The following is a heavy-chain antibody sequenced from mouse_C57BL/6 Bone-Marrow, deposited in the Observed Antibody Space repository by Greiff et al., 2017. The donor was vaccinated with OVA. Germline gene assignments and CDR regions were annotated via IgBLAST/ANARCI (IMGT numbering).Heavy chain of an antibody. CDR2: IDPETGGT. Sequence: VQLQESGAELVRPGASVTLSCKASGYTFTDYAMHWVKQTPVHGLEWIGAIDPETGGTAYHQKFKGKAILTADKSSSTAYMELRSLTSEDSAVYYCTRSGAYHSNYVSLYYFDYWGQGTTLTVSS. J-gene: IGHJ2*01. D-gene: IGHD2-5*01. CDR3: TRSGAYHSNYVSLYYFDY. CDR1: GYTFTDYA. V-gene: IGHV1-15*01.